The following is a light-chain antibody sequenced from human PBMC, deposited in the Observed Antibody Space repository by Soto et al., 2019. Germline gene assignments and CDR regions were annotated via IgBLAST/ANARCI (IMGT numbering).Light chain of an antibody. CDR2: GAS. J-gene: IGKJ1*01. CDR1: QSISRY. V-gene: IGKV3-20*01. Sequence: ELVMTGGPGTLSLSPGERTTLSCRASQSISRYLAWYQQKPGQGPRLLIYGASSRATGTPDRFSGSGSGTDFTLTINRLEPEDFALYYCQQYGSSPPTFGQGTKV. CDR3: QQYGSSPPT.